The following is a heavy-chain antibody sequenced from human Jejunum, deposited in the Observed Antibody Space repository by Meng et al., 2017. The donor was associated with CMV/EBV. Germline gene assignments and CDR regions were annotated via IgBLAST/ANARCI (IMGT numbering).Heavy chain of an antibody. CDR1: TFSSYE. D-gene: IGHD4-11*01. V-gene: IGHV3-48*03. Sequence: TFSSYEMNWVRQAPGKGLEWVSYISTSGNNRYYADSVKGRFTVSRDNSKNMLFLQMNSLRAEDTAVYYCAKDKIPVSPYYYGMDVWGQGTTVTVSS. CDR3: AKDKIPVSPYYYGMDV. CDR2: ISTSGNNR. J-gene: IGHJ6*02.